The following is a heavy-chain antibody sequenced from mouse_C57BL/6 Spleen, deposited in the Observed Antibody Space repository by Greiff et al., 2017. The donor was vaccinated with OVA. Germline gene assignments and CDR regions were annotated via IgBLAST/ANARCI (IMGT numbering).Heavy chain of an antibody. D-gene: IGHD3-2*02. Sequence: EVQLQQSGPELVKPGASVKISCKASGYTFTDYYMNWVKQSHGKSLEWIGDINPNTGGTSYNQKFKGKATLTVDKSSSTAYMELRSLTSEDSAVYYCARPRQLRLQFAYWGQGTLVTVSA. V-gene: IGHV1-26*01. CDR1: GYTFTDYY. J-gene: IGHJ3*01. CDR3: ARPRQLRLQFAY. CDR2: INPNTGGT.